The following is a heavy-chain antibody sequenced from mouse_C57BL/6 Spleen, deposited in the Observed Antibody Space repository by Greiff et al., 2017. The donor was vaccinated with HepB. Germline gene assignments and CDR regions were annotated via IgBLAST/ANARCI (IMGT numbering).Heavy chain of an antibody. CDR3: VYGSSRYFDV. D-gene: IGHD1-1*01. CDR2: INPNNGGT. CDR1: GYTFTDYY. Sequence: EVQLQQSGPELVKPGASVKISCKASGYTFTDYYMNWVKQSHGKSLEWIGDINPNNGGTSYNQKFKGKATLTVDKSSSTVYMELRSLTSEDSAVYYCVYGSSRYFDVWGTGTTVTVSS. J-gene: IGHJ1*03. V-gene: IGHV1-26*01.